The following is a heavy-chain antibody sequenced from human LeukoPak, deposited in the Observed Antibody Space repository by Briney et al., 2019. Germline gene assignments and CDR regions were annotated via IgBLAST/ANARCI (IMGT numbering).Heavy chain of an antibody. J-gene: IGHJ4*02. V-gene: IGHV3-15*01. CDR3: GDLSTPLGDDY. CDR2: IKSKVDGETT. Sequence: GGSLRLSCSTSGFTFTNAWMSWVRQAPGKGLEWIGRIKSKVDGETTDYAAPVKGRFTISRDDSIDTVYLQMNSLITEDTAMYYCGDLSTPLGDDYWGQGTLVTVSS. CDR1: GFTFTNAW. D-gene: IGHD2/OR15-2a*01.